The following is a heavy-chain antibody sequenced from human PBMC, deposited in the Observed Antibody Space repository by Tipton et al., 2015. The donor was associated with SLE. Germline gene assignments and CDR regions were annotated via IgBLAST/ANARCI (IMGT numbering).Heavy chain of an antibody. CDR1: GYTFTDYT. CDR2: ISVGYGNT. J-gene: IGHJ6*03. D-gene: IGHD3-10*01. CDR3: ARGRGVYYYYYYMDV. V-gene: IGHV1-3*01. Sequence: QSGAEVKKPGASVKVSCKASGYTFTDYTVHWVRQDPGQGLEWMGWISVGYGNTKYSQKFQGRVTITGDTSASTAYMELSSLSSEDTAVYYCARGRGVYYYYYYMDVWGKGTTVTVSS.